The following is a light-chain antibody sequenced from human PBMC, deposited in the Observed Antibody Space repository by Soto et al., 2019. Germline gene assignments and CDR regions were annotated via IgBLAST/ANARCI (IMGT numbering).Light chain of an antibody. V-gene: IGLV2-14*01. J-gene: IGLJ1*01. CDR2: DVS. CDR3: LSYTTSSTAYV. Sequence: SALTQPASVSGSPGQSITISCTGTSSDVGGYNYVSWFQQHPGKAPKLMISDVSNRPSGVSNRFSGSKSGNTASLTISGLQAEDEADYYCLSYTTSSTAYVFGTGTKLTVL. CDR1: SSDVGGYNY.